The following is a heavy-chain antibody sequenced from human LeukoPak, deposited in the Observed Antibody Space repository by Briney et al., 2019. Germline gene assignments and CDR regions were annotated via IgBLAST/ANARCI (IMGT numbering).Heavy chain of an antibody. CDR1: GGTFSSYA. CDR3: ARDPGAPKDDIVVVPAAITTPDAFDI. V-gene: IGHV1-69*01. D-gene: IGHD2-2*01. Sequence: GASVKVSCKASGGTFSSYAISWVRQAPGQGLEWMGGIIPIFGTANYAQKFQGRVTITADESTSTAYMELSSLRSEDTAVYYCARDPGAPKDDIVVVPAAITTPDAFDIWGQGTMVTVSS. J-gene: IGHJ3*02. CDR2: IIPIFGTA.